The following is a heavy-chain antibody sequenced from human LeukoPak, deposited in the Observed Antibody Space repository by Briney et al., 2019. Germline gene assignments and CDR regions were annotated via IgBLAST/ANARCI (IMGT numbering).Heavy chain of an antibody. V-gene: IGHV4-30-2*01. CDR3: ARRLDRVVRGRHWFDP. D-gene: IGHD3-10*01. J-gene: IGHJ5*02. CDR1: GGSISSGGYS. CDR2: IYHSGNT. Sequence: PSQTLSLTCAVSGGSISSGGYSWSWIRQPAGKGLEWIGYIYHSGNTYYNPSLKSRVTISVGTSKNQFSLKLSSVTAADTAVYYCARRLDRVVRGRHWFDPWGQGTLVTVSS.